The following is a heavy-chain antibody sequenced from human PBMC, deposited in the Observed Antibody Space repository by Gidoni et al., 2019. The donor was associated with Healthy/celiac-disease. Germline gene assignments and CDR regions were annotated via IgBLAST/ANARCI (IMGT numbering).Heavy chain of an antibody. D-gene: IGHD4-17*01. J-gene: IGHJ1*01. Sequence: EVQLVESGGGLVQPGGSLRLSCAASGFTFSSYEMNWVRQAPGKGLEWVSYISSSGSTIYYADSVKGRFTISRDNAKNSLYLQMNSLRAEDTAVYYCARVATVGLKYFQHWGQGTLVTVSS. CDR3: ARVATVGLKYFQH. V-gene: IGHV3-48*03. CDR1: GFTFSSYE. CDR2: ISSSGSTI.